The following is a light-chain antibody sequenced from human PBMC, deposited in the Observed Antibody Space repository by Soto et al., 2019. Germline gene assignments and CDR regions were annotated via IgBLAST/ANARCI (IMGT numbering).Light chain of an antibody. J-gene: IGKJ1*01. Sequence: EIVLTQSPGTLSLSPGERATLSCRASQGFNNNYLAWYQQKPGQAPRLVIYDASNRATGIPVRFSGSGSGTDYTLTVSSLEPEDFAVYYCQQRSNLPWTFGQGTKVDI. CDR2: DAS. CDR3: QQRSNLPWT. V-gene: IGKV3D-20*02. CDR1: QGFNNNY.